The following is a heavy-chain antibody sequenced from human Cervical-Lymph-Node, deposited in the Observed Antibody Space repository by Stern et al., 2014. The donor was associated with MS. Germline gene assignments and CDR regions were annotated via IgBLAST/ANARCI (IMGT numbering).Heavy chain of an antibody. D-gene: IGHD1-26*01. J-gene: IGHJ3*02. V-gene: IGHV1-46*03. Sequence: QDQLVQSGAEVKKPGASVRLSCKASGYSFTSYYMHWVRQAPGQGLEWMGVIDPSGGSRGYAQKFKGRLTMTSDTPTSTVYMDVSGLRSEDTAVYYCATDPGPSGELAFDTWGQGTMVTVSS. CDR3: ATDPGPSGELAFDT. CDR1: GYSFTSYY. CDR2: IDPSGGSR.